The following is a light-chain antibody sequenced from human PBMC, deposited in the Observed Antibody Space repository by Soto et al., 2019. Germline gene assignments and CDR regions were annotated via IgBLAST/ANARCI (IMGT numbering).Light chain of an antibody. CDR1: QSVRTY. CDR2: DAS. Sequence: EIVLTQSPVTLSLSPGERATLSCRASQSVRTYLAWYQQRHGQAPRLLIYDASNRATGIPARFSGSGSGTDFTLTISSLEPEDFAVYYCQHRNSWPGTFGQGTNLEIK. CDR3: QHRNSWPGT. J-gene: IGKJ2*02. V-gene: IGKV3-11*01.